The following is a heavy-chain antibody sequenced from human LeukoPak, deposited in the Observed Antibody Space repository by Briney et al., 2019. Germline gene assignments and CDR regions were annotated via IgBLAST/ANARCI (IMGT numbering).Heavy chain of an antibody. CDR2: IHHSGST. Sequence: PSETLSLTCAVSGGSISSGGYSWSWIRQPPGKGLEWIGYIHHSGSTYYNPSLKSRVTISVDRSKNQFSLKLSSVTAADTAVYYCARDRTVTTQGWFDPWGQGTLVTVSS. D-gene: IGHD4-17*01. J-gene: IGHJ5*02. CDR1: GGSISSGGYS. V-gene: IGHV4-30-2*01. CDR3: ARDRTVTTQGWFDP.